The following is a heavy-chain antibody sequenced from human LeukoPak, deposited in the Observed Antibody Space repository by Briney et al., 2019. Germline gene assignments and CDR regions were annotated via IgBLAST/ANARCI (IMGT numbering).Heavy chain of an antibody. Sequence: PSETLSLTCTLSGGSMSSYFWTWLRQPPGKGLEWIGYIYYSGSTNYNPSLKSRVTISLATSKNQFSLKLSSVTAADTAVYYCARASSTYYYDSSGYYDAFDIWGQGTMVTVSS. CDR3: ARASSTYYYDSSGYYDAFDI. D-gene: IGHD3-22*01. J-gene: IGHJ3*02. CDR1: GGSMSSYF. V-gene: IGHV4-59*12. CDR2: IYYSGST.